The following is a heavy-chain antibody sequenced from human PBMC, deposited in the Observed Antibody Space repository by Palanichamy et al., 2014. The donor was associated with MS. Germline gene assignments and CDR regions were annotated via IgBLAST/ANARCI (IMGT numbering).Heavy chain of an antibody. CDR2: IYYNGST. Sequence: QVQLQESGPGLVKPSETLSLTCTVSGASISSYYWSWIRQPPGKGLEWIGHIYYNGSTNYNPSLKSRVTISVDTSKNQFSLKLNSVTATDTAMYYCARQREVVVFYYFDYWGQGTLVTVSS. J-gene: IGHJ4*02. D-gene: IGHD3-22*01. V-gene: IGHV4-59*01. CDR1: GASISSYY. CDR3: ARQREVVVFYYFDY.